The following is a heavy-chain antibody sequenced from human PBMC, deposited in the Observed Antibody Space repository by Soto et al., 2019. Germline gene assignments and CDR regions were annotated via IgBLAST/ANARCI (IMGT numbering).Heavy chain of an antibody. Sequence: QVRLHESGPGLVKPSETLSLTCTVSTDSFNDYYWSWIRQPPGKGLEWIGSIYHTGNTNYNPSLGSLVSISVDTSKIQFSLSLSSVTAADTAVYYCARDVGIHDAFDIWGQGTLVTVSS. D-gene: IGHD5-18*01. V-gene: IGHV4-59*13. CDR2: IYHTGNT. J-gene: IGHJ3*02. CDR1: TDSFNDYY. CDR3: ARDVGIHDAFDI.